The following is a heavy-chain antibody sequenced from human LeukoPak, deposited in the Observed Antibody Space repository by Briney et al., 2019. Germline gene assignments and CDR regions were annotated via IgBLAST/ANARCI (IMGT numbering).Heavy chain of an antibody. J-gene: IGHJ4*02. Sequence: GGSLRLSCAASGFTFNSFAMSWVRQAPEKGLEWVATISGSGGGTYYADSVKGRFTISRDDSKNTLYLQMNSLRAEDTAVYYCAKDLGRYRNNYFDYWGQGTLVTVSS. V-gene: IGHV3-23*01. CDR1: GFTFNSFA. D-gene: IGHD1-26*01. CDR2: ISGSGGGT. CDR3: AKDLGRYRNNYFDY.